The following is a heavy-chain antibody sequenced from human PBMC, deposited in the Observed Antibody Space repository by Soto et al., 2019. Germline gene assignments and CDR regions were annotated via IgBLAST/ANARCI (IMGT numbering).Heavy chain of an antibody. J-gene: IGHJ4*02. CDR2: MNPNSGNT. V-gene: IGHV1-8*01. CDR1: GYTFTSYD. CDR3: PREHSSSWRFDY. Sequence: QVQLVQSGAEVKKPGASVKVSCKASGYTFTSYDINWVRQATGQGLEWMGWMNPNSGNTGYAQKFQGRVTMTRNTSISTAYMELSSLRSQDTAVYYCPREHSSSWRFDYWSQGTLVTVSS. D-gene: IGHD6-13*01.